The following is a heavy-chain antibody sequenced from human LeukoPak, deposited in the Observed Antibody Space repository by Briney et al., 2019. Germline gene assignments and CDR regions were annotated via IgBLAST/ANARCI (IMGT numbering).Heavy chain of an antibody. J-gene: IGHJ6*02. CDR1: GGSFSGYY. CDR3: ARVYSSTSCFDV. CDR2: INHSGST. Sequence: KPSETRSLTCAVYGGSFSGYYWSWIRQPPGKGLEWIGEINHSGSTNYNPSLKSRVTISVDTSKNQFSLKLSSVTAADTAVYYCARVYSSTSCFDVWGQGTTVTVSS. V-gene: IGHV4-34*01. D-gene: IGHD2-2*01.